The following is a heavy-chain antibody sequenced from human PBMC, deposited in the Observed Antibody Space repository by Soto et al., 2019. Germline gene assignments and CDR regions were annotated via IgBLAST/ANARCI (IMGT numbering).Heavy chain of an antibody. Sequence: EVQLLESGGDLVQPGRSLRLSCAASGFTFSGYAMSWVRQAPGKGLEWVSVIHCGGNSAYYADSVKGRFTISRDNSKNPLYLQMSSLRGEDTAVYYCAKNRRRVTTSSHFDYWGQGPLVTVSS. D-gene: IGHD4-17*01. CDR2: IHCGGNSA. CDR1: GFTFSGYA. CDR3: AKNRRRVTTSSHFDY. V-gene: IGHV3-23*03. J-gene: IGHJ4*02.